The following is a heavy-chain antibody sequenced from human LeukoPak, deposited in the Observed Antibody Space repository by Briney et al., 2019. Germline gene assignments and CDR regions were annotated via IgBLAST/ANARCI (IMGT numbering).Heavy chain of an antibody. CDR1: SYSFISYW. CDR3: ATRAYGFTSRGGFGYYYYYRDV. V-gene: IGHV5-51*01. J-gene: IGHJ6*03. Sequence: AAGALQIPCKASSYSFISYWFGWLRQLPRKGLEWMGILYPGDCDTRYSPSFQGQVTISADKSISPAYLQWSSLKASDTAMYYCATRAYGFTSRGGFGYYYYYRDVWGKGTTVTVSS. D-gene: IGHD3/OR15-3a*01. CDR2: LYPGDCDT.